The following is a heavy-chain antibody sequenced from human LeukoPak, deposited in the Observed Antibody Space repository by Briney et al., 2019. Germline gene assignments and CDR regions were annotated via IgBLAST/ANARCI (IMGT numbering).Heavy chain of an antibody. D-gene: IGHD6-13*01. J-gene: IGHJ4*02. CDR2: IWYDGSNK. Sequence: GGSLRLSCAASGFTFSSYGMHWVRQAPGKGLEWVAVIWYDGSNKYYADSVEGRFTISRDTSKNTLFLQMNSLRAEDTAVYYCARGQPGVAAAGNLDYWGQGTLVTVSS. CDR3: ARGQPGVAAAGNLDY. CDR1: GFTFSSYG. V-gene: IGHV3-33*01.